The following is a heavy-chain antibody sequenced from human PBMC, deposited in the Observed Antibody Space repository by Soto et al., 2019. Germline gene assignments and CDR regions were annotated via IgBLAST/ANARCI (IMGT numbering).Heavy chain of an antibody. D-gene: IGHD3-16*01. V-gene: IGHV4-59*08. CDR2: IYYSGST. CDR1: GGSISNYY. CDR3: ARHLGLILAAPNFDY. J-gene: IGHJ4*02. Sequence: SETLSLTCTVSGGSISNYYWTWIRQPPGKALEWIGYIYYSGSTNYNPALKSRVIISVDTSKNQFSLKLSSVTAADTAMYYCARHLGLILAAPNFDYWGQGTLVTVSS.